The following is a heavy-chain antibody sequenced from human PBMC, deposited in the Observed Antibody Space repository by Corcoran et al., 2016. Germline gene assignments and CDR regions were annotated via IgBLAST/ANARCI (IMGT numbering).Heavy chain of an antibody. CDR3: ARTGGGHTYHYDSCGYFG. CDR1: GGSISSSSYY. V-gene: IGHV4-39*07. Sequence: QVQLQESGPGLVKPSETLSLTCIVSGGSISSSSYYWGWFRQPPGKGLEWIGNMYYSGTTYYNPSLKSRVTISVDTSKKKFSLKLNSVSDADTAVYYCARTGGGHTYHYDSCGYFGWGQGTLVTVSS. CDR2: MYYSGTT. J-gene: IGHJ4*02. D-gene: IGHD3-22*01.